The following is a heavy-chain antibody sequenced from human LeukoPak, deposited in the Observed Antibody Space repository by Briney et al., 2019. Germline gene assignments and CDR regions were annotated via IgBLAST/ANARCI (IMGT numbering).Heavy chain of an antibody. J-gene: IGHJ4*02. D-gene: IGHD5-24*01. V-gene: IGHV1-58*02. Sequence: SVKVSCKASGFTFTSSAMQWVRQARGQRLEWIGWIVVGSGNTNYAQKFQERVTITRDMSTSTAYMELSSLRAEDTAVYHCARVGDGGQRSMEWYFDYWGQGTLVTVSS. CDR1: GFTFTSSA. CDR3: ARVGDGGQRSMEWYFDY. CDR2: IVVGSGNT.